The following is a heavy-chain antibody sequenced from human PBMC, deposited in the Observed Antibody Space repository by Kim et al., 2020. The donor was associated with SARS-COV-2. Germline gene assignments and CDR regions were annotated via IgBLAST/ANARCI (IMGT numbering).Heavy chain of an antibody. CDR1: GGSVSSGSYY. CDR2: IYYSGST. Sequence: SETLSLTCTVSGGSVSSGSYYWSWIRQPPGKGLEWIGYIYYSGSTNYNPSLKSRVTISVDTSKNQFSLKLSSVTAADTAVYYCARDRPGDRAADAFDIWGQGTMVTVSS. D-gene: IGHD3-16*01. V-gene: IGHV4-61*01. J-gene: IGHJ3*02. CDR3: ARDRPGDRAADAFDI.